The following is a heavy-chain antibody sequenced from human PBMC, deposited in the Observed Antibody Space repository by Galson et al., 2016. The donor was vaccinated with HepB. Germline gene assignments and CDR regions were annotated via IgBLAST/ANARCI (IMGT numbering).Heavy chain of an antibody. V-gene: IGHV4-39*01. CDR2: MSYRGTS. J-gene: IGHJ5*02. CDR3: ARQGYQLLTRPGKFWFDP. D-gene: IGHD2-15*01. Sequence: TLSLTCIVSGGSITSSNYYWGWVRQPPGKGLEWIGRMSYRGTSDYNPSLKSRVTISVDTSNNLLSLTLRSVTAADTALYFCARQGYQLLTRPGKFWFDPWGQGTLVTVSS. CDR1: GGSITSSNYY.